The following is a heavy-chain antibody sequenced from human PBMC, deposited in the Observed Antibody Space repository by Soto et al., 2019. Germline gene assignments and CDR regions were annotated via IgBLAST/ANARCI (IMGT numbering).Heavy chain of an antibody. V-gene: IGHV1-3*01. J-gene: IGHJ4*02. D-gene: IGHD2-21*02. Sequence: ASVKVSCKASGYTFTSYAMHWVRQAPGQRLEWMGWINAGNGNTKYSQKFQGRVTITRDTSASTAYMELSSLRSEDTAVYYCARAWVVVTAPDYWGQGTLLTVSS. CDR3: ARAWVVVTAPDY. CDR2: INAGNGNT. CDR1: GYTFTSYA.